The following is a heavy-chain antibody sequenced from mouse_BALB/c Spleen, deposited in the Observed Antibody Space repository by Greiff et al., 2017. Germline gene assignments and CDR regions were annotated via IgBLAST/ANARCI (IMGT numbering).Heavy chain of an antibody. CDR2: ISYSGST. CDR1: GYSITSDYA. D-gene: IGHD2-3*01. Sequence: EVKLQESGPGLVKPSQSLSLTCTVTGYSITSDYAWNWIRQFPGNKLEWMGYISYSGSTSYNPSLKSRISITRDTSKNQFFLQLNSVTTEDTATYYCARDGYRSYWYFDVWGAGTTVTVSS. V-gene: IGHV3-2*02. CDR3: ARDGYRSYWYFDV. J-gene: IGHJ1*01.